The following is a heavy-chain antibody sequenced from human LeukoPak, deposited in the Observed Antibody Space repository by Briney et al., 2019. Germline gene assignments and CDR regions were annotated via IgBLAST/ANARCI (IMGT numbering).Heavy chain of an antibody. CDR1: GFPLTTYW. CDR2: INEDGYEK. J-gene: IGHJ5*02. Sequence: GGSLRLSGAATGFPLTTYWMSWVRKAPGKGLEWVANINEDGYEKYYVGSVKGRFTISRDYAKNSLYLHMSGLRVEDTAVYYCAKDPGDKDIDRWFDPWGQGTLVTVSS. CDR3: AKDPGDKDIDRWFDP. D-gene: IGHD7-27*01. V-gene: IGHV3-7*03.